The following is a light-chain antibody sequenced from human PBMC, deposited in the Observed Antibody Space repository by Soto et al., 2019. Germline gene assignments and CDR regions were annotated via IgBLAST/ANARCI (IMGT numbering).Light chain of an antibody. Sequence: QSVLTQPASVSGSPGQSITISCTGTSSDVGGYNYVSWYQQPPGKAPKLMIYEVSNRPSGVSNRFSGSKSGTTASLTISGLQSEDEADYYCSSYTISSTLYVFGTGTKVTAL. J-gene: IGLJ1*01. CDR1: SSDVGGYNY. CDR2: EVS. CDR3: SSYTISSTLYV. V-gene: IGLV2-14*01.